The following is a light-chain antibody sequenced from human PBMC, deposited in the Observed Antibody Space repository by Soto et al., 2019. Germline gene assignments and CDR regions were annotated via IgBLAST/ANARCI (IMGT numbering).Light chain of an antibody. J-gene: IGLJ1*01. Sequence: HSVLTQPRSVSGSPGQSVTISCTGTSGDVGRYSFVSWYQQHPGKAPKLILYDIYKRPSGVPDRFSGSKSGNTASLTISGLQAEDETDYYCCSHAGSSVVFGTGTKVTVL. CDR3: CSHAGSSVV. CDR1: SGDVGRYSF. V-gene: IGLV2-11*01. CDR2: DIY.